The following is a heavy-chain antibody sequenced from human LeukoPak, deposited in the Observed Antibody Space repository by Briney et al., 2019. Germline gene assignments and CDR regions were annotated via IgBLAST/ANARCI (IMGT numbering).Heavy chain of an antibody. CDR1: GYTFTGYY. CDR2: INPNTAGT. Sequence: ASVKVSCKASGYTFTGYYFHWVRQAPGQGLEWVGWINPNTAGTNYAQKFLGGVTLTWDTSISTAYMELTRLTSDDTAVYYCATSAGDYRAGHYYYMGVWGKGTSVTVSS. J-gene: IGHJ6*03. V-gene: IGHV1-2*02. CDR3: ATSAGDYRAGHYYYMGV. D-gene: IGHD4-11*01.